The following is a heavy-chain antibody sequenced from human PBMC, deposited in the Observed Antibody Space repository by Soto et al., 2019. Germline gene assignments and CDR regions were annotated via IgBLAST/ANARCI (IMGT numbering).Heavy chain of an antibody. D-gene: IGHD2-15*01. J-gene: IGHJ3*02. CDR2: ISVGGGSI. CDR1: EFTFRDYA. V-gene: IGHV3-48*02. Sequence: EVQLVESGGGLVQPGGSLRVSCIDSEFTFRDYAFNWVRQAPGKGLEWVSYISVGGGSIFYADSVKGRFTISRDDARNSVYLQMNTLRHEDTAVYHCVRDHRWAFDIWGQGTVVTVSS. CDR3: VRDHRWAFDI.